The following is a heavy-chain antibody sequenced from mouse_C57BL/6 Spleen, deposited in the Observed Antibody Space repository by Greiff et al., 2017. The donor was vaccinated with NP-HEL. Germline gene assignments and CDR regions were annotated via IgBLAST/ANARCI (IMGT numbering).Heavy chain of an antibody. Sequence: VHLVESGPGLVAPSPSLSIPCTVSGFSLTSYGVSWVRQPPGKGLEWLGVIWGDGSTNYHTALISRLSISKDNSKSQVFLKLNSLHTADTATYYGAKAQAYWGQGTLVTVSA. CDR1: GFSLTSYG. CDR3: AKAQAY. V-gene: IGHV2-3*01. J-gene: IGHJ3*01. CDR2: IWGDGST.